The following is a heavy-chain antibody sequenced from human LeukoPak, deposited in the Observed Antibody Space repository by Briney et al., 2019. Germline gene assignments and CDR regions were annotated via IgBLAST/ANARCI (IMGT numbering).Heavy chain of an antibody. CDR2: ISGDGSST. V-gene: IGHV3-74*01. J-gene: IGHJ3*02. D-gene: IGHD5-12*01. Sequence: PGGSLRLSCTASGFTLSTYWTHWVRQPPGKGLVWVSRISGDGSSTIYADSVKDRFTISRDNAKNTLFLQMNSLRAEDTAVYYCARVSGSRTFDIWGQGTMVTVSS. CDR3: ARVSGSRTFDI. CDR1: GFTLSTYW.